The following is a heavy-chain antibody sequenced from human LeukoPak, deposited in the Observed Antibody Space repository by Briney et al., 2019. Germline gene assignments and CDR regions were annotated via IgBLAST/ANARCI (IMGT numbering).Heavy chain of an antibody. CDR2: IYYSGST. Sequence: GSLRLSCAASGFTFSGYGMHWVRQAPGKGLEWIGSIYYSGSTYYNPSLKSRVTISVDTSKNQFSLKLSSVTAADTAVYYCAREGYYGSGYPFDYWGQGTLVTVSS. J-gene: IGHJ4*02. CDR3: AREGYYGSGYPFDY. D-gene: IGHD3-10*01. CDR1: GFTFSGYG. V-gene: IGHV4-38-2*02.